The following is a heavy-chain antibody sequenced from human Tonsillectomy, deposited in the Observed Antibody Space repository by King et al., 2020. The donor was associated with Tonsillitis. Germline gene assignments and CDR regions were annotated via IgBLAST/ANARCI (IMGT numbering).Heavy chain of an antibody. V-gene: IGHV4-59*08. J-gene: IGHJ4*02. D-gene: IGHD3-22*01. Sequence: QLQESGPGLVKPSETLSLTCTVSGGSVSSYFWSWIRQPPGKGLEWIGYIYYSGSTNYNPSLKSRVTISVDTSKNQFSLKLGSVTAADTAVYYCASSRMEYYYDSSGYSQASFDYWGQGTLVTVSS. CDR1: GGSVSSYF. CDR3: ASSRMEYYYDSSGYSQASFDY. CDR2: IYYSGST.